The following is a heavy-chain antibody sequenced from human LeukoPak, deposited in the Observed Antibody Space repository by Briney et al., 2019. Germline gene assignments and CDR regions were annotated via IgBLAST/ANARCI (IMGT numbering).Heavy chain of an antibody. Sequence: ASVKVSCKASGYTFTSYGISWVRQAPGQGLEWMGWISAYNGNTNYAQKLQGRVTMTTDTSTSTAYTELRSLRSDDTAVYYCARENRYYYGSGTFRMDVWGKGTTVTVSS. D-gene: IGHD3-10*01. CDR1: GYTFTSYG. J-gene: IGHJ6*04. V-gene: IGHV1-18*01. CDR3: ARENRYYYGSGTFRMDV. CDR2: ISAYNGNT.